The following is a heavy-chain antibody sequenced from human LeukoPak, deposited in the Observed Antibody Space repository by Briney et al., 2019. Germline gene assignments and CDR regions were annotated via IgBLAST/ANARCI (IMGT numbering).Heavy chain of an antibody. V-gene: IGHV1-2*02. CDR3: ARAHCSSTSCYGWYYYYYMDV. D-gene: IGHD2-2*01. CDR2: INPNSGGT. CDR1: GYTFTGYY. Sequence: ASVKVSCKASGYTFTGYYMHWVQQAPGQGLEWMGWINPNSGGTNYAQKFQGRVTMTRDTSISTAYMELSRLRSDDTAVYYCARAHCSSTSCYGWYYYYYMDVWGKGTTVTVSS. J-gene: IGHJ6*03.